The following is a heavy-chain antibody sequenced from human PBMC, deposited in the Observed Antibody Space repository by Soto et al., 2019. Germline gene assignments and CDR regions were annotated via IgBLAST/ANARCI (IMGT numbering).Heavy chain of an antibody. Sequence: GGSLRLSCAASGFTFSSYGMHWVRQAPGKGLEWVAVIWYDGSNKYYADSVKGRFTISRDNSKNTLYLQMNSLRAEDTAVYYCARDIGVVVVLNAFDIWGQGTMVTVS. CDR3: ARDIGVVVVLNAFDI. CDR1: GFTFSSYG. D-gene: IGHD3-22*01. J-gene: IGHJ3*02. CDR2: IWYDGSNK. V-gene: IGHV3-33*01.